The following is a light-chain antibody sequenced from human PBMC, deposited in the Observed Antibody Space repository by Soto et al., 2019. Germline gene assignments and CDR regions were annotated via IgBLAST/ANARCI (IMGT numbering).Light chain of an antibody. V-gene: IGKV3-20*01. Sequence: EILFNQSPPSLALPPGEVATLSFTASQSVSSAYLAWYQQKPGQAPRLIIYGASSRATGIPDRFSGSGSGTDFTLTISRLQPEDFALYYCQQYGISPRTFGHGIKV. J-gene: IGKJ1*01. CDR2: GAS. CDR1: QSVSSAY. CDR3: QQYGISPRT.